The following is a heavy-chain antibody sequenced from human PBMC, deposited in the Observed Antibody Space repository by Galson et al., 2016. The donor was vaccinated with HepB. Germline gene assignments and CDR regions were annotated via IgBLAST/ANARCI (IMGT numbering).Heavy chain of an antibody. J-gene: IGHJ5*02. Sequence: SLRLSCAASGFTFRSYAMSWVRQAPGKGLEWVSGISGTGGSTYYADSVRGRFTISRDNSKATLSLQMNSLRAEDTAVYYCAKEGAATGTRWFDPWGQGTLVIVSS. CDR3: AKEGAATGTRWFDP. D-gene: IGHD6-13*01. CDR2: ISGTGGST. V-gene: IGHV3-23*01. CDR1: GFTFRSYA.